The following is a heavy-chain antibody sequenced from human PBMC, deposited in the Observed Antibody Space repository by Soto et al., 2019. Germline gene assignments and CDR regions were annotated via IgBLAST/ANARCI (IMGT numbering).Heavy chain of an antibody. V-gene: IGHV3-30*18. Sequence: GGSLRLSCAASGFTFSSYGMHWVRQAPGKGLEWVAVISYDGSNKYYADSVKGRFTISRDNSKNTLYLQMKSLRAEDTAVYYCAKEGITMVRGVTAASGMDVWGQGTKVTVYS. CDR3: AKEGITMVRGVTAASGMDV. CDR2: ISYDGSNK. CDR1: GFTFSSYG. J-gene: IGHJ6*02. D-gene: IGHD3-10*01.